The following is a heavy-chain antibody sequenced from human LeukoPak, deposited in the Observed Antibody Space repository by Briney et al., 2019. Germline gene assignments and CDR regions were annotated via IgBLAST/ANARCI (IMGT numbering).Heavy chain of an antibody. CDR3: TRDLGIAAAVPDY. CDR2: IRSKAYGGTT. J-gene: IGHJ4*02. V-gene: IGHV3-49*03. D-gene: IGHD6-13*01. CDR1: GFTFGEYA. Sequence: TGVSLRLSCTASGFTFGEYAMSWFRQAPGKGLEWVGFIRSKAYGGTTEYAASVKGRFTISRDDSKSIAYLQMNSLKTEDTAVYYCTRDLGIAAAVPDYWGQGTLVTVSS.